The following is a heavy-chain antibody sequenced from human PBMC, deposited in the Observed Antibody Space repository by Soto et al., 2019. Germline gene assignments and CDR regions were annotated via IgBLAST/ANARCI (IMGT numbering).Heavy chain of an antibody. V-gene: IGHV3-23*01. CDR1: GFTIATYG. CDR3: AHGSLTPDN. CDR2: SSGSGGRT. Sequence: GGSLRLSCAASGFTIATYGMSWVRQAPGKGLEWVSGSSGSGGRTYYADSVKGRFTISRDNSKNTLYLQMNSLRSEATAIYYCAHGSLTPDNWGQGTLVNVSS. J-gene: IGHJ4*02.